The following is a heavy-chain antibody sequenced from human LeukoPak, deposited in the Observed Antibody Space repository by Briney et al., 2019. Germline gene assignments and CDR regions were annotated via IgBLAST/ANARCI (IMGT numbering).Heavy chain of an antibody. J-gene: IGHJ5*02. Sequence: SETLSLTCTVSGASLTYWTWIRQPPGKGLEWIGYIYYSGSTNYNPSLKSRVTISVDTSKNQFSLKLSSVTAADTAVYYCARRRSGTSSEFDPWGQGTLVTVSS. D-gene: IGHD6-6*01. CDR2: IYYSGST. CDR1: GASLTY. V-gene: IGHV4-59*08. CDR3: ARRRSGTSSEFDP.